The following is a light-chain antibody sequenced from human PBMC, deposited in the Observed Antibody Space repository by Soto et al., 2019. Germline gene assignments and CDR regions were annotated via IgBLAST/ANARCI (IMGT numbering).Light chain of an antibody. CDR1: QIGSID. V-gene: IGKV3-11*01. CDR2: DAS. CDR3: HHRGNGIT. J-gene: IGKJ5*01. Sequence: VMTQSPATVPLSPGERGTLSWGAKQIGSIDLAWYQQKRGQTPRLLIYDASSRAAGIPARFRGSGSGTDFTLTISSLEPEDFAVYYCHHRGNGITFGQGTRLEIK.